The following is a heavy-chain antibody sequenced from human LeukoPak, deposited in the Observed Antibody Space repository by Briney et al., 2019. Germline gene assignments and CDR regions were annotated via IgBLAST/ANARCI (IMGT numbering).Heavy chain of an antibody. CDR1: GFTFDDYD. J-gene: IGHJ4*02. CDR3: ARESIIYYGSSGYSDY. Sequence: PGGSLRLSCAASGFTFDDYDMSWVRQAPGKGLEWVSGINWNGGSTGYADSVKGRFTISRDNAKNSLYLQMNSLRAEDTALYYCARESIIYYGSSGYSDYWGQGTLVTVSS. CDR2: INWNGGST. V-gene: IGHV3-20*04. D-gene: IGHD3-22*01.